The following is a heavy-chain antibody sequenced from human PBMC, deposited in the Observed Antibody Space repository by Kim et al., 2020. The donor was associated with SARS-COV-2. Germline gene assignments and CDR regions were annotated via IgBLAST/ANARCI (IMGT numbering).Heavy chain of an antibody. J-gene: IGHJ4*02. CDR3: ARDNVGPDY. V-gene: IGHV4-39*07. D-gene: IGHD1-26*01. CDR2: GTT. Sequence: GTTYNNPSLKSRVTISVDTSKNQFSLKLSSVTAADTAVYYCARDNVGPDYWGQGTLVTVSS.